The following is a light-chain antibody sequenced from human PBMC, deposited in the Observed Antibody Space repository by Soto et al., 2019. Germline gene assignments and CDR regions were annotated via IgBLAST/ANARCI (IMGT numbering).Light chain of an antibody. CDR1: SSDVGAYNY. CDR3: ISYAGSSIWV. CDR2: DVS. J-gene: IGLJ3*02. Sequence: QSALTQPPSASGSPGQSVTISCTGTSSDVGAYNYVSWYQQHPGKAPKLMIYDVSNRPSWVPDRFSGSKSGNTASLTVSGLQAEDEADFYCISYAGSSIWVFGGGTKLTVL. V-gene: IGLV2-8*01.